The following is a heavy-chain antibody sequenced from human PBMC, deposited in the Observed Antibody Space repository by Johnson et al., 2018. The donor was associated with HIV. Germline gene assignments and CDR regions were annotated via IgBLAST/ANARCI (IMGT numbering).Heavy chain of an antibody. Sequence: EVQLVESGGGLVQPGGSLRLSCGASGFNVSTNNMNWVRQAPGKGLEWVSVTYSGGRPSYADSVMGRFTISRHNSTITVYLQTNSLRAEDSAVYYCAKWKYCSGDNCYSEFGVFDDAFDIWGQGTMVTVSS. CDR1: GFNVSTNN. J-gene: IGHJ3*02. CDR3: AKWKYCSGDNCYSEFGVFDDAFDI. V-gene: IGHV3-66*02. D-gene: IGHD2-15*01. CDR2: TYSGGRP.